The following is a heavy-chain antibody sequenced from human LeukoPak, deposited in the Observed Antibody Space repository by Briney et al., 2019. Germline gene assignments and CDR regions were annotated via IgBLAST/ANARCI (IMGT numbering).Heavy chain of an antibody. CDR3: ARGQLAGYYFDY. J-gene: IGHJ4*02. CDR2: IHHSGST. CDR1: GGSFSGYY. V-gene: IGHV4-34*01. D-gene: IGHD6-19*01. Sequence: SETLSLTCAVYGGSFSGYYWTWIRQPPGKELEWIGEIHHSGSTNYNPSLKSRVSISGDASKNQVSLKLRSVTAADTAVYYCARGQLAGYYFDYWGQGTLVPVSS.